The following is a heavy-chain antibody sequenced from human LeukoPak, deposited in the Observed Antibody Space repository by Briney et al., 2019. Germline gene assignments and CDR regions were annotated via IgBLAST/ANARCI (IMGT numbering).Heavy chain of an antibody. CDR2: ISGSGGST. CDR1: GFTFSSYA. V-gene: IGHV3-23*01. CDR3: AKYGYCSGGSCYDGNCFDY. J-gene: IGHJ4*02. D-gene: IGHD2-15*01. Sequence: PGGSLRLSCAASGFTFSSYAMSWVRQAPGKGLEWVSTISGSGGSTYYADSVKGRFTISRDNSKNTLYLQMNSLRAEDTAVYYCAKYGYCSGGSCYDGNCFDYWGQGTLVTVSS.